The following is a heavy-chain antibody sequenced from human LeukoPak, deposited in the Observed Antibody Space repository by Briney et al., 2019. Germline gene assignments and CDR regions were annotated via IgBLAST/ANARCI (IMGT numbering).Heavy chain of an antibody. CDR3: ARDVLSGYCSSTSCYTSPVDY. CDR1: GGTLSRST. D-gene: IGHD2-2*01. CDR2: IIPILGIA. V-gene: IGHV1-69*04. Sequence: SVKVSCEASGGTLSRSTISCVRQAPGQGLEWMGRIIPILGIAKYAQKFQGRVTNTAGKFTSTAYMEQSSLRYEDTAVYYCARDVLSGYCSSTSCYTSPVDYWGQGTLVTVSS. J-gene: IGHJ4*02.